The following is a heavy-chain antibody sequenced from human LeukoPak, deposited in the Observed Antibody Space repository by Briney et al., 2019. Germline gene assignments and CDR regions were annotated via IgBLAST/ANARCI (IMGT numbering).Heavy chain of an antibody. Sequence: PGGSLRLSCEAPGFTFSRYWMHWVRQAPGKGLMWVSRINSDGSATTYADFVKGRFTISRDNAKNTVYLQMNSLRVDDTAIYYCERDYGAWGQGTLVTVSP. CDR3: ERDYGA. V-gene: IGHV3-74*03. J-gene: IGHJ5*02. CDR2: INSDGSAT. CDR1: GFTFSRYW. D-gene: IGHD4/OR15-4a*01.